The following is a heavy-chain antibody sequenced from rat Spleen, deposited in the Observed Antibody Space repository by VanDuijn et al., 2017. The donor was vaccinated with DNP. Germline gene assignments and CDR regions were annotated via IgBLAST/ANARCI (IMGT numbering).Heavy chain of an antibody. J-gene: IGHJ4*01. D-gene: IGHD1-12*02. Sequence: EVQLQESGPGRVKPSQSLSLTCSVTDYSITGNYWGWIRKFPGNKMEWIGHISQSGRASYNPSLKIRISITRDTSKNQFFLQLNSVINEDTATYYCARFGSYYYVMDAWGQGASVTVSS. CDR2: ISQSGRA. CDR3: ARFGSYYYVMDA. V-gene: IGHV3-1*01. CDR1: DYSITGNY.